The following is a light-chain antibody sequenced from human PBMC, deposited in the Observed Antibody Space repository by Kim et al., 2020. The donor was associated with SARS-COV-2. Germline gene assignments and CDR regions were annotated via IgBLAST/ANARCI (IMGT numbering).Light chain of an antibody. CDR3: QQRSNWPLT. Sequence: LSPGERATLSCMASQSVRSYLAWYQQKPGQAPRLLIYGASNRATGVPARFSGSGSGTDFTLTISRLEPEGFAFYYCQQRSNWPLTFGGGTKVDIK. CDR1: QSVRSY. CDR2: GAS. V-gene: IGKV3-11*01. J-gene: IGKJ4*01.